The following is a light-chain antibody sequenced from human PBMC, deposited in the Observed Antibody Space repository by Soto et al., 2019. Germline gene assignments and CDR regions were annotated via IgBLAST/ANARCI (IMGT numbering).Light chain of an antibody. CDR2: STS. J-gene: IGKJ1*01. Sequence: DIQMTQSPSSLSASVGYRVTITCRASQSISYYLNWYQQKQGRAPRLLIYSTSTLQSGVPSKFSGSASGTDFTLTISSLQPEDFETYYCQQSYSTPWTFGQGTMVDIK. CDR1: QSISYY. CDR3: QQSYSTPWT. V-gene: IGKV1-39*01.